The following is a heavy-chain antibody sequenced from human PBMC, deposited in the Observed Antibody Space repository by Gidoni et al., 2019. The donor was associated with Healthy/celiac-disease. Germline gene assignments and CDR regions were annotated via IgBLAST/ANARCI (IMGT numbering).Heavy chain of an antibody. Sequence: QVQLVQSGAAVKKPGASVKVSCKASGYTFTSYGISWVRQAPGQGLEWMGWISAYNGNTNYAQKLQGRVTMTTDTSTSTAYMELRSLRSDDTAVYYCARDFAQWLPRGGVPNDYWGQGTLVTVSS. V-gene: IGHV1-18*01. CDR3: ARDFAQWLPRGGVPNDY. D-gene: IGHD6-19*01. J-gene: IGHJ4*02. CDR2: ISAYNGNT. CDR1: GYTFTSYG.